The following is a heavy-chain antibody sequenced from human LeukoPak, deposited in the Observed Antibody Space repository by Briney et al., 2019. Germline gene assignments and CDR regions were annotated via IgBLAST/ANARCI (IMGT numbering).Heavy chain of an antibody. D-gene: IGHD1-26*01. J-gene: IGHJ4*02. CDR1: GFTFDDYA. Sequence: PGGSLRLSCAASGFTFDDYAMHWVRQAPGKGLEWVSGISWNSGSIGYADSVKGRFTISRDNAKNSLYLQMNSLRAEDTAVYYCAKDHDGSYRGGGYLDYWGQGTLVTVSS. CDR3: AKDHDGSYRGGGYLDY. V-gene: IGHV3-9*01. CDR2: ISWNSGSI.